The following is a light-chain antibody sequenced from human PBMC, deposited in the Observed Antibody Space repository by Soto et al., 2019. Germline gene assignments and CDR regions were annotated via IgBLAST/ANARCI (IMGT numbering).Light chain of an antibody. J-gene: IGKJ1*01. V-gene: IGKV3-20*01. CDR2: DAS. Sequence: EIVSTQSPGTLSLSPVERPTLSCRASQSVGSTYLAWYQQKPGQAPRLLIYDASSRATGIADRFSGSGSGTDFTLTISRLETEDLAVYYCQQYGDSTWTVGQGNKV. CDR1: QSVGSTY. CDR3: QQYGDSTWT.